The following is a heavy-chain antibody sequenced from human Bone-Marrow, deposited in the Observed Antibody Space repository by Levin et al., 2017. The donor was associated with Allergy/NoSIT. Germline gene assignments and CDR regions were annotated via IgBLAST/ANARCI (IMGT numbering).Heavy chain of an antibody. CDR1: GFTFSSYG. D-gene: IGHD2-15*01. Sequence: GGSLRLSCAASGFTFSSYGMHWVRQAPGKGLEWVAVISYDGSNKYYADSVKGRFTISRDNSKNTLYLQMNSLRAEDTAVYYCAKPFRYCSGGSCSDAFDIWGQGTMVTVSS. CDR3: AKPFRYCSGGSCSDAFDI. V-gene: IGHV3-30*18. CDR2: ISYDGSNK. J-gene: IGHJ3*02.